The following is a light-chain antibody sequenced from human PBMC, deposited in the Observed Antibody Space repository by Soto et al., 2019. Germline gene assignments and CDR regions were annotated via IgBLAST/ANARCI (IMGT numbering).Light chain of an antibody. V-gene: IGKV3-20*01. J-gene: IGKJ5*01. Sequence: EIVLTQSPGTLSLSPGERATLSCRASQSVSSSYLAWYQQKPGQAPRLIIYGASSTAAGIPDRFSGSGSGTDFTLTISRLEPEDFAVYYCQQYVSSPTFGQGTRLEIK. CDR2: GAS. CDR1: QSVSSSY. CDR3: QQYVSSPT.